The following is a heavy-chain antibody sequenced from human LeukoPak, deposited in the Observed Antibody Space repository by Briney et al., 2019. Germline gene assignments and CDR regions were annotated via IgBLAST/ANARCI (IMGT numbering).Heavy chain of an antibody. Sequence: GGSLRLSCAASGFIFSNAWMTWVRQAPGKGLEWVSVIYSGGSTYYADSVKGRFTISRDNSKNTLYLQMNSLRAEDTAVYYCARDSSGYSSNWGQGTLVTVSS. J-gene: IGHJ4*02. CDR1: GFIFSNAW. CDR3: ARDSSGYSSN. D-gene: IGHD3-22*01. CDR2: IYSGGST. V-gene: IGHV3-53*01.